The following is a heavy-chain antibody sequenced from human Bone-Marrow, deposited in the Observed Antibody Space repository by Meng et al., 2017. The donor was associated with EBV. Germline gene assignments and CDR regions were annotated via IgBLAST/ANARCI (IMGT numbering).Heavy chain of an antibody. CDR1: GFTFSDYY. V-gene: IGHV3-11*01. J-gene: IGHJ5*01. CDR3: VRGRMGYVTSWYDS. CDR2: ISRGGTSV. D-gene: IGHD3-16*01. Sequence: GKWLESGGNLVKPGGSLRISCAASGFTFSDYYMSWIRQAPGKGLEWVSHISRGGTSVYYADSVKGRFTVSRDNAKNSLYLQMIGLSGDDTAVYFCVRGRMGYVTSWYDSWGQGTLVTVSS.